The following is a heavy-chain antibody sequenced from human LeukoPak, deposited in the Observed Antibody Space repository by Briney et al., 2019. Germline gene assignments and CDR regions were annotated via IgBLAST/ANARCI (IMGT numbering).Heavy chain of an antibody. CDR2: IYTSGST. CDR1: GGSISSGSYY. J-gene: IGHJ4*02. Sequence: SETLSLTCTVSGGSISSGSYYWSWIRQPAGKGLEWIGRIYTSGSTNYNPSLKSRVTISADTSKNQFSLKLSSVTAADTAVYYCARDPDVYFDYWGQGTLVTVSS. CDR3: ARDPDVYFDY. V-gene: IGHV4-61*02.